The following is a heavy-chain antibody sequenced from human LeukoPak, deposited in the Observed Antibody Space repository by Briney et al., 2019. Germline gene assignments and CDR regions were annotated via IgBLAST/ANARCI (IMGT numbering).Heavy chain of an antibody. CDR2: ISHSGST. CDR3: ARAGKVVPYYYYMDV. V-gene: IGHV4-34*01. Sequence: SETLSLTCAVYGGSFSGYYWSWIRQPPGKGLEWIGEISHSGSTNYNPSLKSRVTISVDTSKNQFSLKLSSVTAADTAVYYCARAGKVVPYYYYMDVWGKGTTVTVSS. J-gene: IGHJ6*03. CDR1: GGSFSGYY.